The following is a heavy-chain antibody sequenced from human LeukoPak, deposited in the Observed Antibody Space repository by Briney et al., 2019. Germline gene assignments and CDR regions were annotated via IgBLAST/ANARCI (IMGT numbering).Heavy chain of an antibody. D-gene: IGHD5-12*01. J-gene: IGHJ4*02. CDR2: FDPDTVET. Sequence: ASVKVSCKVSGYTLTALSMHWVRQAPGKGLEWMGGFDPDTVETIYAQKFQGRVTMTEDTSTDTAYMDLSSLRSEDTAVYYCARGGDIVAHGDYWGQGTLVTVSS. CDR1: GYTLTALS. CDR3: ARGGDIVAHGDY. V-gene: IGHV1-24*01.